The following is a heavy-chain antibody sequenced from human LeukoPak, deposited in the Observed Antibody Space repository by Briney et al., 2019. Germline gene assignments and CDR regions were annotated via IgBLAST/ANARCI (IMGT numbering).Heavy chain of an antibody. V-gene: IGHV4-59*01. CDR3: ARMADYCSLTRCFISEVYYFEY. CDR1: GGSISSNY. Sequence: SETLSLTCTVSGGSISSNYWSWIRQPPGKGLEWIGDIDHSGSTNYNPSLKSRLTISVDTSTDQFSLKLRSVTASDTAVYYCARMADYCSLTRCFISEVYYFEYWGQGTLVTVSS. D-gene: IGHD2-2*01. J-gene: IGHJ4*02. CDR2: IDHSGST.